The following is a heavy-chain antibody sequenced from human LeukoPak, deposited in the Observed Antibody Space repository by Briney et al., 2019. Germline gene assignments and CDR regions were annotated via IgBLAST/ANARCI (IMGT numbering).Heavy chain of an antibody. CDR2: IYKTGST. Sequence: SETLSLTCTVSGGSISSYYWSWIRQPAGKGLEWTGRIYKTGSTNHNPSLKSRVTISVDRSKNQFSLKLSSVTAADTAVYYCAREWGTYYYDSSGYGFFDYWGQGTLVTVSS. CDR1: GGSISSYY. CDR3: AREWGTYYYDSSGYGFFDY. D-gene: IGHD3-22*01. V-gene: IGHV4-4*07. J-gene: IGHJ4*02.